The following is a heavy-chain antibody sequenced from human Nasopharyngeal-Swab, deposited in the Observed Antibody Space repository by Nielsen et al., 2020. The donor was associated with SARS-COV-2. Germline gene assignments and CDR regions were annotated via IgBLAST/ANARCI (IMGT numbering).Heavy chain of an antibody. J-gene: IGHJ4*02. CDR2: IIPIFGTA. V-gene: IGHV1-69*01. Sequence: WGRQAPGQRLEWMGGIIPIFGTANYAQKFQGRVTITADESTSTAYMELSSLRSEDTAVYYCARDEDCGGDCYKGEWTLGDYWGQGTLVTVSS. D-gene: IGHD2-21*01. CDR3: ARDEDCGGDCYKGEWTLGDY.